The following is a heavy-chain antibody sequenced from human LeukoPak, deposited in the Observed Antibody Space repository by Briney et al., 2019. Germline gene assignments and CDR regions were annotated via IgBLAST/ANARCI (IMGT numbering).Heavy chain of an antibody. Sequence: SETLSLTCTVSGGSISSGGYYWSCIRQHPGKGLEWIGYSYYSGSTYYNPSLKSRVTISVDTSKNQFSLKLSSVTAADTAVYYCARGPTRYYFDYWGQGALVTVSS. CDR2: SYYSGST. CDR1: GGSISSGGYY. CDR3: ARGPTRYYFDY. V-gene: IGHV4-31*03. D-gene: IGHD4-11*01. J-gene: IGHJ4*02.